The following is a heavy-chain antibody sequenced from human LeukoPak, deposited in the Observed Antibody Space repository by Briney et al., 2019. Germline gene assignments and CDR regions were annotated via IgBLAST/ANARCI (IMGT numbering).Heavy chain of an antibody. D-gene: IGHD3-10*01. J-gene: IGHJ4*02. CDR1: GFTFSSYW. V-gene: IGHV3-74*01. Sequence: GGSLTLSCAASGFTFSSYWMHWVRQAPGKGLVWVSRINSDGSSTSYADSVKGRFTISRDNAKNTLYLQMNSLRAEDTAVYYCARSGIGGPEDYWGQGTLVTVSS. CDR3: ARSGIGGPEDY. CDR2: INSDGSST.